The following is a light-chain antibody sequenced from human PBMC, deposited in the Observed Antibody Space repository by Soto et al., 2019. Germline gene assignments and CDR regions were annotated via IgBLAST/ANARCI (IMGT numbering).Light chain of an antibody. CDR3: QQYENWPRT. CDR2: GAS. V-gene: IGKV3-15*01. J-gene: IGKJ1*01. CDR1: QSINRN. Sequence: EILMTQSPATLSLFPGEISTLSCRASQSINRNLAWYQHLRGQAPRLLLYGASTRATGIPARFSGSGFGTEFTLTISSLQSEDFAVYFCQQYENWPRTFGQGTKVDIK.